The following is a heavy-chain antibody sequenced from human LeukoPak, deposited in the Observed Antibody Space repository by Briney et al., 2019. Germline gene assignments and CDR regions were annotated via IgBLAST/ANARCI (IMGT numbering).Heavy chain of an antibody. V-gene: IGHV3-21*01. D-gene: IGHD3-9*01. J-gene: IGHJ4*02. CDR1: GFTFSSYG. CDR2: ISGSSDYT. CDR3: AREVDWSFDY. Sequence: GGSLRLSCAASGFTFSSYGMSWVRQAPGKGLEWVSAISGSSDYTFYADSVKGRFTISRDNAKNSLYLQMNSLRAEDTAVYYCAREVDWSFDYWGQGTLVTVSS.